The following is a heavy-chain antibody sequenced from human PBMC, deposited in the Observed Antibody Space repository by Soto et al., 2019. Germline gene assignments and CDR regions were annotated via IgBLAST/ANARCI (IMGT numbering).Heavy chain of an antibody. CDR1: GFTFSNAW. CDR3: TTDGGFVAGIFLPDY. V-gene: IGHV3-15*07. D-gene: IGHD3-3*02. J-gene: IGHJ4*02. CDR2: IKSKTDGGTT. Sequence: GGSLRLSCAASGFTFSNAWMNWVRQAPGKGLEWVGRIKSKTDGGTTDYAAPVKGRFTISRDDSKNTLYLQMNSLKTEDTAVYYCTTDGGFVAGIFLPDYWGQGTLVTVSS.